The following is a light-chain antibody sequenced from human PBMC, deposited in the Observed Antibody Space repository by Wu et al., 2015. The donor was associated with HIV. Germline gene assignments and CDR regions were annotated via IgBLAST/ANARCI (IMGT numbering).Light chain of an antibody. CDR2: GAS. Sequence: EIVLTQSPGTLSLSPGERATLSCRASQSVDRTYLAWYQHKPGQAPRLLIYGASSRATGIPDRFSGSGSGTDSTLTISRLEPDDFAVYYCQQCSSSFWTFGQGTKVEIK. CDR1: QSVDRTY. V-gene: IGKV3-20*01. J-gene: IGKJ1*01. CDR3: QQCSSSFWT.